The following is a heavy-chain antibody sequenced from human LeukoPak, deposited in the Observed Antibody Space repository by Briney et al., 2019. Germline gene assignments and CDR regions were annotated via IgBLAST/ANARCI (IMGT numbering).Heavy chain of an antibody. CDR2: IYSGGST. V-gene: IGHV3-66*01. CDR3: ASDSYSPEYFQH. D-gene: IGHD2-15*01. J-gene: IGHJ1*01. CDR1: GFSVSNNY. Sequence: GGSLRLSCAASGFSVSNNYMSWVRQAPGKGLEWVSVIYSGGSTFYADSAKGRFTISRDNSKNTLYLQMNSLRAEDTAVYYCASDSYSPEYFQHWGQGTLVTVSS.